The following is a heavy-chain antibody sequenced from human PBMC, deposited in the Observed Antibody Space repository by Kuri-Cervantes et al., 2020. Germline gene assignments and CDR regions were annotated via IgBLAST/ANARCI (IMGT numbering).Heavy chain of an antibody. V-gene: IGHV3-48*03. Sequence: GESLKISCAASGFTFSSYEMNWVRQAPGKGLEWLSYISGSDNTIYYADSVKGRFTISRDNAKNTLYLQMNSLRAEDTAVYYCARGAYDPTYYYYMDVWGKGTTVTVSS. J-gene: IGHJ6*03. D-gene: IGHD5-12*01. CDR1: GFTFSSYE. CDR2: ISGSDNTI. CDR3: ARGAYDPTYYYYMDV.